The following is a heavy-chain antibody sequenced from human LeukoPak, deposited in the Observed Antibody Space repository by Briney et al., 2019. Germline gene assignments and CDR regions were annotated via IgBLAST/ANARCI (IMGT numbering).Heavy chain of an antibody. CDR1: GFTFNNYN. CDR3: AREAHTSRYVFDV. D-gene: IGHD2-2*01. CDR2: ISSSSVTIPSYK. Sequence: PGGSLRLSCVASGFTFNNYNMNWVRQAPGKGLEWVSAISSSSVTIPSYKYYADSVKGRFTISRDNDKNSLYLQLSSLRADDTAVYYCAREAHTSRYVFDVWGQGTMVTVSS. J-gene: IGHJ3*01. V-gene: IGHV3-21*06.